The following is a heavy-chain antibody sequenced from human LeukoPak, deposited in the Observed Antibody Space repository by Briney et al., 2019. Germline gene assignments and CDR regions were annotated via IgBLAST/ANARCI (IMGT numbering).Heavy chain of an antibody. V-gene: IGHV3-23*01. Sequence: GGSLRLSCAASGFTFSSYAMSWVRQAPGKGLEWVSAISSNSDGTYYADSVKGRFTISRDNSKNTLYLQMNSLKTEDTAVYYCTRGAYSSGWFTYWFFDLWGRGTLVTVSS. D-gene: IGHD6-19*01. CDR1: GFTFSSYA. J-gene: IGHJ2*01. CDR3: TRGAYSSGWFTYWFFDL. CDR2: ISSNSDGT.